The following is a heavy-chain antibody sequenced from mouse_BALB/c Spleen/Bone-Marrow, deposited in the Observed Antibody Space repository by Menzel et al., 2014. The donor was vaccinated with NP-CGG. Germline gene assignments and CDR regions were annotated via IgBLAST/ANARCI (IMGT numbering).Heavy chain of an antibody. CDR2: IDPANGNT. Sequence: EVMLVESGAELVKPGASVKLSCTASGFNIKDTYMHWVKQRPEQGLEWIGRIDPANGNTKYDPKFQGKATITADTSSNTAYLQLSSLTSEDTAVYYCASYYYGSSGFAYWSQGTLVTVSA. CDR3: ASYYYGSSGFAY. CDR1: GFNIKDTY. J-gene: IGHJ3*01. V-gene: IGHV14-3*02. D-gene: IGHD1-1*01.